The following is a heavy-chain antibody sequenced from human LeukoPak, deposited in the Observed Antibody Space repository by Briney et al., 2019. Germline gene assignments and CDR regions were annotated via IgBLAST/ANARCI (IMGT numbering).Heavy chain of an antibody. D-gene: IGHD6-6*01. CDR3: ARTSIAAPIYYYGMDV. CDR2: IYYSGST. CDR1: GGSISSYY. J-gene: IGHJ6*02. V-gene: IGHV4-59*08. Sequence: SETLSLTCTVSGGSISSYYWSWIRHPPGKGLEWIGYIYYSGSTNYNPSLKSRVTISVDTSKNQFSLKLSSVTAADTAVYYCARTSIAAPIYYYGMDVWGQGTTVTVSS.